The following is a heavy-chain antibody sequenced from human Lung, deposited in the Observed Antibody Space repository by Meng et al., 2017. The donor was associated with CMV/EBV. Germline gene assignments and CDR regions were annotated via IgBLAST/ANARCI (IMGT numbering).Heavy chain of an antibody. CDR1: GYTFTSYY. D-gene: IGHD3-3*01. Sequence: ASVKVSCKASGYTFTSYYMHRVRQAPGQGLEWVGIITPTGDSTSYAQKFQGRVTMTRDTSTSTVYMELSSLRSEDTAVYYCARTMGYFTPDFDYWGQGTRVTVSS. CDR2: ITPTGDST. V-gene: IGHV1-46*01. CDR3: ARTMGYFTPDFDY. J-gene: IGHJ4*02.